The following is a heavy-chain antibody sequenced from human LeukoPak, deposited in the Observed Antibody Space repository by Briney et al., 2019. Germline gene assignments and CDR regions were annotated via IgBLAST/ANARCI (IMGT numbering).Heavy chain of an antibody. CDR1: GHTFTSYD. Sequence: ASVKVSCKASGHTFTSYDINWVRQATGQGLEWMGWMNPHSGNTAYAQKFQGRVTMTRNTSISTAYMELSSLRSEDTAVYYCASAGRYWSGYFRPYYFDYWGQGTLVTVSS. J-gene: IGHJ4*02. CDR3: ASAGRYWSGYFRPYYFDY. CDR2: MNPHSGNT. V-gene: IGHV1-8*01. D-gene: IGHD3-3*01.